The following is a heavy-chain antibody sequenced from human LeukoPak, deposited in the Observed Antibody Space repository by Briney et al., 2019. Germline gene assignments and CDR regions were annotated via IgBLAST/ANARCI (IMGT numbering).Heavy chain of an antibody. D-gene: IGHD6-19*01. V-gene: IGHV3-23*01. J-gene: IGHJ4*02. CDR1: GFTFSSYG. CDR3: ARTTPQWLVGDS. CDR2: ISTTGGST. Sequence: GGSLRLSCAASGFTFSSYGMSWVRQAPGKGLEWVSAISTTGGSTFYADSVKGRFTISRDNSKNTLYLQVNSLRAEDTAVYYCARTTPQWLVGDSWGQGSLVTVSS.